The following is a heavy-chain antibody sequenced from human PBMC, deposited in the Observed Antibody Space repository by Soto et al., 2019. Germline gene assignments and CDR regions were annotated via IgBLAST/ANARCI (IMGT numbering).Heavy chain of an antibody. CDR3: ERMNRDYYSYGMDV. CDR2: IDHNGVA. Sequence: QMQLQESGPGLVKPSGTLSLTCGVSGDSISSSKWWTWVRQTPGKGLEWIGKIDHNGVANYNPSLEGRVTISKDNSKNQISLKVTSVTAADSAVYYCERMNRDYYSYGMDVWGQGATVTVSS. J-gene: IGHJ6*02. V-gene: IGHV4-4*02. CDR1: GDSISSSKW.